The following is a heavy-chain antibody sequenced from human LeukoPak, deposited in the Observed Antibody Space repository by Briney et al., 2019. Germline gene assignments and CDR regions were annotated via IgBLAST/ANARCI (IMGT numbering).Heavy chain of an antibody. CDR1: GITFSSHA. V-gene: IGHV3-21*01. Sequence: GGSLRLSCAASGITFSSHAMTWVRQAPGKGLEWVSSISSSSSYIYYADSVKGRFTISRDNAKNSLYLQMNSLRAEDTAVYYCARDLSRLQYGMDVWGQGTTVTVSS. J-gene: IGHJ6*02. D-gene: IGHD3-16*01. CDR2: ISSSSSYI. CDR3: ARDLSRLQYGMDV.